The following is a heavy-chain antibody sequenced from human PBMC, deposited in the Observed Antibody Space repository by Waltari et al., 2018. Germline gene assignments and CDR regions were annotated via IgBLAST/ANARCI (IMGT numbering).Heavy chain of an antibody. D-gene: IGHD3-3*01. V-gene: IGHV4-59*11. CDR1: GGSISSHS. J-gene: IGHJ4*02. CDR3: ARGAIFGVVSY. CDR2: IYYSGST. Sequence: QVQLQESGPGLVKPSETLSLTCTVSGGSISSHSWSWFRQPPGKGLEWIGYIYYSGSTNYNPSLKSRVTISVDTSKNQFSLKLSSVTAADTAVYYCARGAIFGVVSYWGQGTLVTVSS.